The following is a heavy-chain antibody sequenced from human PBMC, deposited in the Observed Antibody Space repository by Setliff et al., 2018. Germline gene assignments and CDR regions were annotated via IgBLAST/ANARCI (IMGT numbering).Heavy chain of an antibody. V-gene: IGHV1-18*01. CDR2: ISAYNGNT. D-gene: IGHD3-3*01. Sequence: GASVKVSCKASGYTLTNYAIIWVRQAPGQGLESMGWISAYNGNTNYAQKFQDRVTMTTDTSTGTAYMELRSLTSDDTAVYFCARVREATTLRGYFDYWGQGTLVTVSS. J-gene: IGHJ4*02. CDR3: ARVREATTLRGYFDY. CDR1: GYTLTNYA.